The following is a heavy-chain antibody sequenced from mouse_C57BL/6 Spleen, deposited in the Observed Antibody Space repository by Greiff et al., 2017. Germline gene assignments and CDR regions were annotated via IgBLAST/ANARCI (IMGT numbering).Heavy chain of an antibody. D-gene: IGHD2-1*01. Sequence: VQLQQSGPGLVQPSQSLSITCTVSGFSLTSYGVHWVRQSPGKGLEWLGVIWSGGSTDYNATFISRLGISKDNSKSQVFLKMNILQADDTAIYYCASIYSVYAMDYWGQGTSVTVSS. CDR1: GFSLTSYG. CDR3: ASIYSVYAMDY. V-gene: IGHV2-2*01. J-gene: IGHJ4*01. CDR2: IWSGGST.